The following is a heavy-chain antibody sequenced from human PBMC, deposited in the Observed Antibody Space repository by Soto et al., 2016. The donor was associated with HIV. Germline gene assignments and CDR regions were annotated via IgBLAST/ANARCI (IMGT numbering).Heavy chain of an antibody. CDR1: GSSFTDFY. CDR3: VKDGQQLRMGSPYFYMDV. Sequence: DVQLVQSGTEVKKPGATVRISCRVSGSSFTDFYIHWVKQAPGKGLEWVGLIDPEEFETIYTDRFQGRVSIFVDKSKDTVYMELRSLRFEDTAMYYCVKDGQQLRMGSPYFYMDVWGKGTTVIVS. CDR2: IDPEEFET. V-gene: IGHV1-69-2*01. J-gene: IGHJ6*03. D-gene: IGHD1-1*01.